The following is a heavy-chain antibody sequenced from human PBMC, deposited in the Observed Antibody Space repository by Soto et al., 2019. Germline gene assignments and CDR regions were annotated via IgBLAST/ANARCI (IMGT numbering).Heavy chain of an antibody. V-gene: IGHV3-30*18. CDR1: GFTFSTYG. Sequence: QVQLVESGGGVVQPGRSLRLSCAASGFTFSTYGMHWVRQAPGKGLEWVAVISYDGSNKYYADSVKGRFTISRDNSKNTLYLQMNSLRAEDTAVYHCAKRYIGGWYYFDYWGQGTLVTVSS. D-gene: IGHD6-19*01. CDR3: AKRYIGGWYYFDY. J-gene: IGHJ4*02. CDR2: ISYDGSNK.